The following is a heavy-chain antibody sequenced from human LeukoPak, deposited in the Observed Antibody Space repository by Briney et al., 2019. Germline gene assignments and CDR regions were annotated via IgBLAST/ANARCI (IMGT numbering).Heavy chain of an antibody. V-gene: IGHV4-39*07. CDR3: ARDTSPLVPAAIWFDP. D-gene: IGHD2-2*01. CDR2: NYHSGST. J-gene: IGHJ5*02. CDR1: GGSISSSSYY. Sequence: PSETLSLTCTVSGGSISSSSYYWGWIRQPPGKGLEWIGSNYHSGSTYYNPSLKSRVTISVDTSKNQFSLKLSSVTAADTAVYYCARDTSPLVPAAIWFDPWGQGTLVTVSS.